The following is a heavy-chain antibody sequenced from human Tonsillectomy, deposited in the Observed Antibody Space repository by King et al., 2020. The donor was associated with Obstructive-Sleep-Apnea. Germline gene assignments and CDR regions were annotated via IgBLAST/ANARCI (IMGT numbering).Heavy chain of an antibody. D-gene: IGHD4-17*01. CDR1: GYTFTGYY. V-gene: IGHV1-2*04. CDR2: INPNSGST. CDR3: ARDIYGDYDPTFDY. J-gene: IGHJ4*02. Sequence: VQLVQSGAEVKKPGASVKVSCKALGYTFTGYYIQWVRHAPGQGLDWMGCINPNSGSTKYAQKFQSLVPMTSEQSISTAYLELCRPRSDYTAVYYCARDIYGDYDPTFDYWGQGTLVTVSS.